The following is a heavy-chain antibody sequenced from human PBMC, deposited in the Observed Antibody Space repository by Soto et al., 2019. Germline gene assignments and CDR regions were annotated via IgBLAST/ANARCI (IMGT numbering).Heavy chain of an antibody. Sequence: PGGALRLSGAASGFAFSSSAMNWVRQVPGRGPEWVSHISVAGDTYYADSVKGRFTISRDNSKNTLFLQMNSLRAEDTAVYYCAKSLSMANYFDYWGQGTPVTVSS. J-gene: IGHJ4*02. D-gene: IGHD2-21*01. CDR3: AKSLSMANYFDY. CDR1: GFAFSSSA. CDR2: ISVAGDT. V-gene: IGHV3-23*01.